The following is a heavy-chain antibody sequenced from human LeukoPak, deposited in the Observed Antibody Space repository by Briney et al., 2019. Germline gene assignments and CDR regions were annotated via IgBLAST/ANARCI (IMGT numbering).Heavy chain of an antibody. Sequence: SETLSLTCSVSGYSFTSGHYWGWIRQPPGKGLEWIANIYHTGSAHYNPSLKSRVTISVDTSKNQFSLKLSSVTAADTAVYYCARGQYHLLYWYFDLWGRGTLVTVSS. D-gene: IGHD2-2*01. CDR1: GYSFTSGHY. J-gene: IGHJ2*01. V-gene: IGHV4-38-2*02. CDR3: ARGQYHLLYWYFDL. CDR2: IYHTGSA.